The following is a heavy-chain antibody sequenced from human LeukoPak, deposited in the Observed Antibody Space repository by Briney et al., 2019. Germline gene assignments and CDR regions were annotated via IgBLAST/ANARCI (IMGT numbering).Heavy chain of an antibody. CDR3: AREGVATIY. D-gene: IGHD5-24*01. CDR2: INHSGST. Sequence: KPSETLSLTCAVYGESFSGYYWSWIRQPPGKGLEWIGEINHSGSTNYNPSLKSRVTISVDTSKNQFSLKLSSVTAADTAVYYCAREGVATIYWGQGTLVTVSS. CDR1: GESFSGYY. J-gene: IGHJ4*02. V-gene: IGHV4-34*01.